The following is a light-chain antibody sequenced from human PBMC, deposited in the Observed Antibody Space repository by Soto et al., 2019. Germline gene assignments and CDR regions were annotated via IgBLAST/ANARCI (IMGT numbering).Light chain of an antibody. V-gene: IGKV3-15*01. J-gene: IGKJ4*01. Sequence: EIVMTQSPATLSVSPGERATLSCRASQSVSSNLAWYQQKPGQAPRLLIDGASTRPTGIPARFSGSGSGSEFTLTISSLQPEDFAVYYCQQYNNWPFALGGGTKVEIK. CDR3: QQYNNWPFA. CDR2: GAS. CDR1: QSVSSN.